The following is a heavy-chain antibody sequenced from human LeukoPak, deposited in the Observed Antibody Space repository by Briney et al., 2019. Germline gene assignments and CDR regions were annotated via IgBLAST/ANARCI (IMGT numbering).Heavy chain of an antibody. CDR2: ISVYNVNT. V-gene: IGHV1-18*01. CDR1: GYTLADYG. J-gene: IGHJ4*02. CDR3: ARDEIFGVGTHFDY. D-gene: IGHD3-3*01. Sequence: ASVKVSCKTSGYTLADYGISWVRQAPGQGLEWMGWISVYNVNTNYAQKFQGRVTMTRDTSTNTVYMELTSLTSDDTAVYFCARDEIFGVGTHFDYWGQGTLVIVSS.